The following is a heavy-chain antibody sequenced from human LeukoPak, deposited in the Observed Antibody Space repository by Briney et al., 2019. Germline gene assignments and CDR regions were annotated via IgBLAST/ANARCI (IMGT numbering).Heavy chain of an antibody. J-gene: IGHJ4*02. V-gene: IGHV3-23*01. D-gene: IGHD3-22*01. CDR1: GFTFSSYA. CDR2: ISGSGGST. CDR3: AKDRGNYYDSSGYSF. Sequence: GGSLRLSCAASGFTFSSYAMSWVRRAPGKGLEWVSAISGSGGSTYYADSVKGRFTISRDNSKNTLYLQMNSLRAEDTAVYYCAKDRGNYYDSSGYSFWGQGTLVTVSS.